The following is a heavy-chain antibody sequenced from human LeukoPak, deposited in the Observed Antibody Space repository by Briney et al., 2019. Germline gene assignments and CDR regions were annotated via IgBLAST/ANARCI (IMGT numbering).Heavy chain of an antibody. Sequence: ASVKFSCKASGYTFTSYDINWVRQATGQGLEWMGWMNPNSGNTGYAQKFQGRVTMTRNTSISTAYMELSSLRSEDTAVYYCASGGYLEQRGNWFDPWGQGTLVTVSS. D-gene: IGHD1/OR15-1a*01. V-gene: IGHV1-8*01. CDR2: MNPNSGNT. CDR1: GYTFTSYD. J-gene: IGHJ5*02. CDR3: ASGGYLEQRGNWFDP.